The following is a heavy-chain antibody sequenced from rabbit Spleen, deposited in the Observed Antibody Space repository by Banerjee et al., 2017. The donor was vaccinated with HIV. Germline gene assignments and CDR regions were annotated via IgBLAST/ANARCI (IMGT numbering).Heavy chain of an antibody. D-gene: IGHD2-1*01. Sequence: QEQLVESGGGLVKPGASLTLICTASGFSFSSGYDMSWVRQAPGKGLEWIGYIDTGNEIYYANWAKGRFTISKSSSTTGTLQMTSLTVADTATYFCVRRGDGVDWAMDLWGPGTLVTVS. V-gene: IGHV1S45*01. CDR3: VRRGDGVDWAMDL. CDR2: IDTGNEI. J-gene: IGHJ6*01. CDR1: GFSFSSGYD.